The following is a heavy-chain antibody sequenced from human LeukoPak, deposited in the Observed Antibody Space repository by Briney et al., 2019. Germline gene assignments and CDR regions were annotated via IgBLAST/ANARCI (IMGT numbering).Heavy chain of an antibody. V-gene: IGHV1-2*02. Sequence: ASVKVSCKASGYTFTGYYMHWVRQAPGQGLEWMGWINPNSGGTNYAQKFQGRVTMTRDTSISTAYMELSRLRSDDTAVYYCARDITIFGVVNNWFDPWGQGTLVTVSS. D-gene: IGHD3-3*01. CDR2: INPNSGGT. J-gene: IGHJ5*02. CDR1: GYTFTGYY. CDR3: ARDITIFGVVNNWFDP.